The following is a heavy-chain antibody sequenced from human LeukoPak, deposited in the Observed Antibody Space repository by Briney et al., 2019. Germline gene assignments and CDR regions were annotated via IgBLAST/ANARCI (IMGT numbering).Heavy chain of an antibody. V-gene: IGHV4-34*01. CDR3: ARGRHDITMIVVVMTSVSYYLDV. J-gene: IGHJ6*03. CDR1: GGSFSGYH. Sequence: PSETLSLTCAVYGGSFSGYHWTWIRQSPGKGREWIGDINPSGSTYYNPSLKSRLTISVDTSKNQFSLKLRSVTAADTAVYYCARGRHDITMIVVVMTSVSYYLDVWGKGTTVTVS. CDR2: INPSGST. D-gene: IGHD3-22*01.